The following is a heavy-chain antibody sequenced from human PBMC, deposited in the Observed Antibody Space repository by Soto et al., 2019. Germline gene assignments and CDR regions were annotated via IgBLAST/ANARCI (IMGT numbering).Heavy chain of an antibody. CDR1: GFTFDDYA. Sequence: GGSLRLSCAASGFTFDDYAMHWVRQAPGKGLEWVSGISWNSGSIGYADSVKGRFTISRDNAKNSLYLQMNSLRAEDTALYYCAKGGKEKGTYYDILTGYYNPDYYYYGMDVWGQGTTVTVSS. CDR2: ISWNSGSI. J-gene: IGHJ6*02. V-gene: IGHV3-9*01. CDR3: AKGGKEKGTYYDILTGYYNPDYYYYGMDV. D-gene: IGHD3-9*01.